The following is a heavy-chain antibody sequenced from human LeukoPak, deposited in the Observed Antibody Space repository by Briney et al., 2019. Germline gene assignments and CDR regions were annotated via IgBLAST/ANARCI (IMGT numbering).Heavy chain of an antibody. CDR2: LSGNGGSR. CDR3: AKSLEGAVAELFDY. D-gene: IGHD6-19*01. J-gene: IGHJ4*02. Sequence: GGSLRHSCAASGFTFSSYWMTWVRQAPGKGLEWVSALSGNGGSRYYADSVKGRFTISRDNYKNTLSLQMNSLRAEDTAVYYCAKSLEGAVAELFDYWGQGTLVTVSS. V-gene: IGHV3-23*01. CDR1: GFTFSSYW.